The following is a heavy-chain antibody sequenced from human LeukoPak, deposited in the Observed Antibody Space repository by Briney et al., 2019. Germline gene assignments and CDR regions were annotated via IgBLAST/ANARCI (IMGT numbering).Heavy chain of an antibody. CDR2: ITTGSSNI. CDR3: ARESSGSGGYSAFDY. Sequence: GGSLRLSCAGSGFTFSNYNMPWVRQAPGKGLEWVSLITTGSSNIYYADSLKGRFTISRDNAKNSIYLQMDSLRVEDTAVYFCARESSGSGGYSAFDYWGQGTLVIVSS. V-gene: IGHV3-21*01. CDR1: GFTFSNYN. D-gene: IGHD3-10*01. J-gene: IGHJ4*02.